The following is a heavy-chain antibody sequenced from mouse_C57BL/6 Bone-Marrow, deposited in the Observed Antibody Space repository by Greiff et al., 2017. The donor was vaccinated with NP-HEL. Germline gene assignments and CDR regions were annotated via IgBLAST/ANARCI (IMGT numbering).Heavy chain of an antibody. CDR3: APYDYDEGLYAMDY. J-gene: IGHJ4*01. CDR1: GYSFTDYN. CDR2: INPNYGTT. D-gene: IGHD2-4*01. V-gene: IGHV1-39*01. Sequence: VQLKESGPELVKPGASVKISCKASGYSFTDYNMNWVKQSNGKSLEWIGVINPNYGTTSYNQKFKGKATLTVDHSSSTAYMQLNSLTSEDSAVYYCAPYDYDEGLYAMDYWGQGTSVTVSS.